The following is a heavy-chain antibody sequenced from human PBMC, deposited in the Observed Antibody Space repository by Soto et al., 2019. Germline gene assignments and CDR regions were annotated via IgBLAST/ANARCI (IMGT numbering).Heavy chain of an antibody. V-gene: IGHV1-69*01. Sequence: QVQLVQSGAEVKKPGSSVKVSCKASGGTFSRSAINWVRQAPGQGLEGMGGIVPVFGKANYAQKFQGRVTITADESTSTGYMELRSLTSEDTAVYYCARDGTLYDSSAYYYLYWGQGTLVTVSS. CDR3: ARDGTLYDSSAYYYLY. CDR1: GGTFSRSA. D-gene: IGHD3-22*01. J-gene: IGHJ4*02. CDR2: IVPVFGKA.